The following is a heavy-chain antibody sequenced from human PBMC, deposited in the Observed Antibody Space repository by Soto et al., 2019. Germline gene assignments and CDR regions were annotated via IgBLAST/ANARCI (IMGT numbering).Heavy chain of an antibody. Sequence: TLSLTCTVSGGSISSGDYYWSWIRQPPGKGLEWIGYIYYSGSTYYNPSLKSRVTISVDTSKNQFSLKLSSVTAADTAVYYCARGGVKYYYGMDVWGQGTTVTVSS. D-gene: IGHD3-10*01. V-gene: IGHV4-30-4*01. J-gene: IGHJ6*02. CDR1: GGSISSGDYY. CDR3: ARGGVKYYYGMDV. CDR2: IYYSGST.